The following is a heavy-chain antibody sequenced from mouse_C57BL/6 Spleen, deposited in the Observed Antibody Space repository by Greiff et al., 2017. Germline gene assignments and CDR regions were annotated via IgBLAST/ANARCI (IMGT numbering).Heavy chain of an antibody. CDR3: ARSDDGSLDY. CDR2: IDPSDSYT. J-gene: IGHJ2*01. D-gene: IGHD1-1*01. Sequence: VQLQQPGAELVKPGASVKLSCKASGYTFTSYWMQWVKQRPGQGLEWIGKIDPSDSYTNYNQKFKGKATLTVDTSSSTAYMQRSSLTSEDSAVYYCARSDDGSLDYWGQGTTLTVSS. V-gene: IGHV1-50*01. CDR1: GYTFTSYW.